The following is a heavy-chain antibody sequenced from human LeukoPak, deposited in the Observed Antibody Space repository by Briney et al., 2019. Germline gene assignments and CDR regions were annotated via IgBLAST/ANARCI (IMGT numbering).Heavy chain of an antibody. V-gene: IGHV3-23*01. J-gene: IGHJ4*02. CDR3: ANEIRPNDY. Sequence: ETLSLTCAVYGGSFSGYCWSWIRQPPGKGLEWVSAISISGSKTYYADSVKGRFTISRDNSKNTLYLQMNSLRAEDTAVYYCANEIRPNDYWGQGTQVTVSS. CDR2: ISISGSKT. D-gene: IGHD4-17*01. CDR1: GGSFSGYC.